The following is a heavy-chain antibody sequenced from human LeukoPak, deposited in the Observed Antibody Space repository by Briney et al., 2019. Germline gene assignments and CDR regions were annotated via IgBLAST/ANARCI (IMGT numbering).Heavy chain of an antibody. CDR3: AASFWSGYYINY. CDR2: INPNSGGT. V-gene: IGHV1-2*06. D-gene: IGHD3-3*01. CDR1: GYTFTCYY. J-gene: IGHJ4*02. Sequence: ASVKVSCKASGYTFTCYYMHWVRQAPRQGLEWMGRINPNSGGTNYAQKFQGRVTMTRDTSISTAYMELSRLRSDDTAVYYCAASFWSGYYINYWGQGTLVTVSS.